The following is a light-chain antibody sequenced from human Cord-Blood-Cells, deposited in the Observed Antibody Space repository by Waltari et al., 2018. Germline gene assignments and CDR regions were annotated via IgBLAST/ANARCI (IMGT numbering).Light chain of an antibody. CDR2: GAS. V-gene: IGKV3-15*01. Sequence: EIVVTQSPATLSVSPGERATLSCRASQSVSSNLSWYQQKPGQAPRFLIYGASTRATGNPARFSGSGSGPEFTLTISSLQSEDFAVYYCQQYHNWPYSFGQGTKLEIK. CDR3: QQYHNWPYS. J-gene: IGKJ2*03. CDR1: QSVSSN.